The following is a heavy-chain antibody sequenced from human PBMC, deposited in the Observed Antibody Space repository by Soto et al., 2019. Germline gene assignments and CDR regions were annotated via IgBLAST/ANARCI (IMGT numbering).Heavy chain of an antibody. CDR2: ILTDGSDK. V-gene: IGHV3-30*18. J-gene: IGHJ4*02. CDR3: VKDRTSTWSLDF. D-gene: IGHD6-13*01. CDR1: GFTFSSSA. Sequence: QVQVVESGGGVVQPGRSLRLSCAASGFTFSSSAMHWVRRAPGKGLEWVTIILTDGSDKHYADSVNGRFTVSRDNSKNTLYLEMNNLRPEDTAVYYCVKDRTSTWSLDFWGQGTLVIVSS.